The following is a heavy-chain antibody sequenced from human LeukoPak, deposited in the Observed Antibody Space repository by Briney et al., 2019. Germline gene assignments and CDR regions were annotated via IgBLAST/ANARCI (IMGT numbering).Heavy chain of an antibody. J-gene: IGHJ4*02. Sequence: GGSLSLSCAASGFTFSSYAMSWVRQAPGRGLEWVSAISGSGGSTYYADSVKGRFTISRDNSKNTLYLQMNSLRAEDTAVYYCATLPSSVVVVAATIFSWGQGTLVTVSS. D-gene: IGHD2-15*01. CDR3: ATLPSSVVVVAATIFS. CDR1: GFTFSSYA. V-gene: IGHV3-23*01. CDR2: ISGSGGST.